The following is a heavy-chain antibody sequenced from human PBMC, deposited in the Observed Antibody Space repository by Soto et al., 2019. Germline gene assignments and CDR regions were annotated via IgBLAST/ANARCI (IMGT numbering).Heavy chain of an antibody. D-gene: IGHD1-26*01. CDR1: GGSISGYY. J-gene: IGHJ4*02. Sequence: PSETLSLTCTVSGGSISGYYWSWIRQPPGKGLEGIGWIHYSGTTLYNPSLKTRLTISVDTSKNQFSLILRSVTAAVTAVYYCARYGGRHTEFDYWGQGSLVTVSS. CDR3: ARYGGRHTEFDY. V-gene: IGHV4-59*01. CDR2: IHYSGTT.